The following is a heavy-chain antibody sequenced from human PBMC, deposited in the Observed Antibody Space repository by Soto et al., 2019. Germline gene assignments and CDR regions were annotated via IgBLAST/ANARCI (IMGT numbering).Heavy chain of an antibody. V-gene: IGHV3-9*01. Sequence: GGSLRLSCAASGFTFDDYAMHWVRQAPGKGLEWVSGISWNSGSIGYADSVKGRFTISRDNAKNSLYLQMNSLKTEDTAVYYCTTVPDTIFGVVSGYWGQGTLVTVSS. CDR3: TTVPDTIFGVVSGY. D-gene: IGHD3-3*01. CDR1: GFTFDDYA. CDR2: ISWNSGSI. J-gene: IGHJ4*02.